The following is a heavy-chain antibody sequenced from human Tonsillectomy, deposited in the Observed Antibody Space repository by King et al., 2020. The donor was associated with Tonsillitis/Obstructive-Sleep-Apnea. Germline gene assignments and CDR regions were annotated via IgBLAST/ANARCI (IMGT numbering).Heavy chain of an antibody. D-gene: IGHD3-3*01. CDR2: INHSGST. CDR1: GGSFSGYY. J-gene: IGHJ4*02. Sequence: VQLQQWGAGLLKPSETLSLTCAVYGGSFSGYYWSWIRQPPGKGLEWIGEINHSGSTNYNPSLKSRVTISVDTSKNQFSLKLSSVTAADTAVYYCARAVSSGSGIDYWGQGNLVTVSS. CDR3: ARAVSSGSGIDY. V-gene: IGHV4-34*01.